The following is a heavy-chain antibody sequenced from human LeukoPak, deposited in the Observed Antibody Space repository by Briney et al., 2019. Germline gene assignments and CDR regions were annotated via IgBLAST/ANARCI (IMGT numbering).Heavy chain of an antibody. V-gene: IGHV1-69*05. CDR2: IIPILGTA. CDR3: ARQGDCSSTSCTDY. D-gene: IGHD2-2*01. Sequence: ASVKVSCKASGGTFSSYAISWVRQAPGQGLEWMGGIIPILGTANYAQKFQGRVTITTDESTSTAYMELSSLRSEDTAVYYCARQGDCSSTSCTDYWGQGTLVTVSS. CDR1: GGTFSSYA. J-gene: IGHJ4*02.